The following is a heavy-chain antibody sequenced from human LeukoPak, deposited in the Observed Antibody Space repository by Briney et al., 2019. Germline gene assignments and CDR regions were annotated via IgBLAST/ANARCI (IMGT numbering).Heavy chain of an antibody. D-gene: IGHD3-10*01. Sequence: GGSLRLSYAASGFTFSNYWMNWVRQVPGKGLMWVSRMSSDGSSTNYADSVKGRFTISRDNAKNTLYLQMNSLRVEDTAVYYCARALSNTVRGVGDYWGQGTLVTVSS. V-gene: IGHV3-74*01. CDR2: MSSDGSST. CDR1: GFTFSNYW. CDR3: ARALSNTVRGVGDY. J-gene: IGHJ4*02.